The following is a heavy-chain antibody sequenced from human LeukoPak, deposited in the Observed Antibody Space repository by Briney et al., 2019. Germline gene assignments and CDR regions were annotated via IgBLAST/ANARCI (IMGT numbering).Heavy chain of an antibody. CDR2: IDSSGRTI. CDR3: ARGVGRASYYYYMDV. V-gene: IGHV3-48*03. Sequence: PGGSLKLYCAASGFTFSSYEMNWVRQAPGKGLEWVSYIDSSGRTIHYADSVKGRFTISRENAKNSLYLQMNSLRAEDTADYYCARGVGRASYYYYMDVWGKGTTVTVSS. D-gene: IGHD3-10*01. CDR1: GFTFSSYE. J-gene: IGHJ6*03.